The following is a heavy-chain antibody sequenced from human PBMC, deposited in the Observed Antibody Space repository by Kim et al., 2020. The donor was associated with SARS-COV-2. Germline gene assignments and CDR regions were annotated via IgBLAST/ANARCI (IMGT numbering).Heavy chain of an antibody. J-gene: IGHJ6*02. CDR2: INYSGST. Sequence: SENLSLTCTVSDASITSTSYYWGWIRQPPGKGLEWIGSINYSGSTYYNPSLKSRVTLSIDTSKKQFSLNLTSVTAADTAVNYCARISGSPYYFYGMDVWGQGTTVTVSS. D-gene: IGHD3-22*01. CDR3: ARISGSPYYFYGMDV. CDR1: DASITSTSYY. V-gene: IGHV4-39*07.